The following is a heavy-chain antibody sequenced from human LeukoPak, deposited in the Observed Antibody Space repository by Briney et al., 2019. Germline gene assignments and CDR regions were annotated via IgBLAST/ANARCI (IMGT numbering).Heavy chain of an antibody. CDR1: GYTFTGYY. D-gene: IGHD3-10*01. CDR3: ARANNYGSGSPRGY. CDR2: INPNSGGT. Sequence: ASVKVSCKASGYTFTGYYMHWVRQAPGQGLEWMGWINPNSGGTNYAQKFQGRVTMTRDTSISTAYMELSSLRSEDTAVYYCARANNYGSGSPRGYWGQGTLVTVSS. J-gene: IGHJ4*02. V-gene: IGHV1-2*02.